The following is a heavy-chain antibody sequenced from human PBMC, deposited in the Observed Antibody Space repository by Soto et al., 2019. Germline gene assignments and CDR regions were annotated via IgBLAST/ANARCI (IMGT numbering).Heavy chain of an antibody. J-gene: IGHJ6*02. V-gene: IGHV1-2*02. CDR2: ISPHTGGT. CDR1: GYTFNRYY. CDR3: ARVRKSGSYYRSYYYYGMDV. D-gene: IGHD1-26*01. Sequence: GASVKVSCKASGYTFNRYYMHWVRQAPGPGLEWMGWISPHTGGTTYAQKFQGRVTITADESTSTAYMELSSLRSEDTAVYYCARVRKSGSYYRSYYYYGMDVWGQGTTVTVSS.